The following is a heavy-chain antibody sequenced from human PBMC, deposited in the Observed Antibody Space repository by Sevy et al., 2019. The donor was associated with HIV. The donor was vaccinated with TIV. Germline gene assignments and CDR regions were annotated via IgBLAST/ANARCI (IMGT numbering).Heavy chain of an antibody. D-gene: IGHD4-17*01. V-gene: IGHV1-8*01. CDR2: MNPNSGNT. J-gene: IGHJ3*02. CDR3: ASALYGDYRVSAFDI. CDR1: GYTFTSYD. Sequence: ASVKVSCKASGYTFTSYDINWVRQATGQGPEWMGWMNPNSGNTGYAQKFQGRVTMTRNTSISTAYMELSSLRSEDTAVYYCASALYGDYRVSAFDIWGQWTMVTVSS.